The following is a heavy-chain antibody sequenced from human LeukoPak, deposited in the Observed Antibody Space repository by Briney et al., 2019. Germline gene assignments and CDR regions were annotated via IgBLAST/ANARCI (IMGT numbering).Heavy chain of an antibody. CDR1: GDSISTSDSY. CDR3: AGKYYYDISGYFYVDY. CDR2: IYYSGNT. Sequence: SETLSLTCTVSGDSISTSDSYWGWIRQPPGKGLEWIGSIYYSGNTYYNASLKSRVTISMDASKNQFSLKLTSVTAADTAMYYCAGKYYYDISGYFYVDYWGQGTLVTVSS. J-gene: IGHJ4*02. D-gene: IGHD3-22*01. V-gene: IGHV4-39*07.